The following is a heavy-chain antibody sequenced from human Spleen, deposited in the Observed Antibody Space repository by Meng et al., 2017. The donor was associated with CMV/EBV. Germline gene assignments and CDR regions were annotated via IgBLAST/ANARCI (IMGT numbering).Heavy chain of an antibody. CDR3: ARDTNIKYSSSPTGGFDP. D-gene: IGHD6-6*01. Sequence: SETLSLTCTVSGGSISSGGYYWSWIRQHPGKGLEWMGYIYYSGSTYYNPSLKSRVTISVDTSKNQFSLKLSSVTAADTAVYYCARDTNIKYSSSPTGGFDPWGQGTLVTVSS. V-gene: IGHV4-31*03. CDR2: IYYSGST. CDR1: GGSISSGGYY. J-gene: IGHJ5*02.